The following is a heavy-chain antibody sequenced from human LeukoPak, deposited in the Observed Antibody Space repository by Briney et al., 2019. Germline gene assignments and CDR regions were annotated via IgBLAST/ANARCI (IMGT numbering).Heavy chain of an antibody. V-gene: IGHV3-21*01. CDR1: GFTFSSYS. J-gene: IGHJ4*02. D-gene: IGHD1-26*01. Sequence: GGSLRLSCAASGFTFSSYSMNWVRQAPGKGLEWVSSISSSSSYIYYADSVKGRFTISRDNAKNSLYLQMNSLRAEDTAVYYCARDGTIVGASGFDYWGQGTLVTVSS. CDR2: ISSSSSYI. CDR3: ARDGTIVGASGFDY.